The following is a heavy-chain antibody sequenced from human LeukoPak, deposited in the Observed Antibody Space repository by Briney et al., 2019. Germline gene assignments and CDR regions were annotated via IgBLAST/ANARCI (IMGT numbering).Heavy chain of an antibody. CDR1: GFTFSSYA. J-gene: IGHJ3*01. CDR2: ISGSGRNT. D-gene: IGHD2/OR15-2a*01. V-gene: IGHV3-23*01. Sequence: GGSLRLSCAASGFTFSSYAMSWVRQAPGKGLEWVSVISGSGRNTYYADSVKGRFAISRDNSKNTLFLQMDSLRAEDTAIYYGAKGPYSTWGQGTMVTVSS. CDR3: AKGPYST.